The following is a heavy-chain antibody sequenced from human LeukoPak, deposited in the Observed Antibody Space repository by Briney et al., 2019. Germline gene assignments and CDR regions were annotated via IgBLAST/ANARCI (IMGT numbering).Heavy chain of an antibody. J-gene: IGHJ4*02. CDR3: AKDRVTFGGVKSYFDY. Sequence: GGSLRLSCAASGFTFDDYAMHWVRQAPGKGLEWVSGISWNSGSIGYADSVKGRFTISRDNAKNSLYLQMNSLRAEDTALYYCAKDRVTFGGVKSYFDYWGQGTLVTVSS. D-gene: IGHD3-16*01. CDR2: ISWNSGSI. CDR1: GFTFDDYA. V-gene: IGHV3-9*01.